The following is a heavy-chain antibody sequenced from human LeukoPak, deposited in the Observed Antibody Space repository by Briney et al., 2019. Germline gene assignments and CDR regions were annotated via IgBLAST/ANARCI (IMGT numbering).Heavy chain of an antibody. CDR3: ARHSSGWSERFDY. V-gene: IGHV4-39*01. D-gene: IGHD6-19*01. CDR2: IYYSGST. CDR1: GGSISSSSYY. Sequence: PSETLSLTCTVSGGSISSSSYYWGWIRQPPGKGLEWIGSIYYSGSTYYNPSLKGRVTISVDTSKNQFSLKLSSVTAADTAVYYCARHSSGWSERFDYWGQGTLVTVSS. J-gene: IGHJ4*02.